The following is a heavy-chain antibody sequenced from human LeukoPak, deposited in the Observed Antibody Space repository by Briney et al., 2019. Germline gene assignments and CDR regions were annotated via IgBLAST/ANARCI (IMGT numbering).Heavy chain of an antibody. J-gene: IGHJ3*02. D-gene: IGHD6-19*01. Sequence: PSETLSLTCTVSGGSISSYYLSWNRQPPGKGLEWIGYIYYSGSTNYNPSLKSRVTMSVDTSKNQFSLKLSSVTAANTAVYYCARHKYSSGWPPEGAFDIWGQGTMVTVSS. CDR1: GGSISSYY. V-gene: IGHV4-59*08. CDR2: IYYSGST. CDR3: ARHKYSSGWPPEGAFDI.